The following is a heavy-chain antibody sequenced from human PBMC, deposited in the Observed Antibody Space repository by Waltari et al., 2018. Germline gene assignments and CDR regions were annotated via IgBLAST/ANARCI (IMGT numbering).Heavy chain of an antibody. J-gene: IGHJ5*02. V-gene: IGHV3-23*03. CDR1: GFTFSSYA. Sequence: EVQLLESGGGLVQPGGSLRLSCVASGFTFSSYAMSWVRQAPGKGLEWVSVIYSGGSSTYYADSVKGRFTISRDNSKNTLYLQMNSLRAEDTAVYYCAKDVPLPDFYDYIWGSYRTNGPWGQGTLVTVSS. CDR2: IYSGGSST. CDR3: AKDVPLPDFYDYIWGSYRTNGP. D-gene: IGHD3-16*02.